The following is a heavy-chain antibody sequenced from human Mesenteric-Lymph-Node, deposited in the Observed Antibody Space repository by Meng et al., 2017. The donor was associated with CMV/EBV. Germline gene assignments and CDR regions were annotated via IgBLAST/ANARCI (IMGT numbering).Heavy chain of an antibody. J-gene: IGHJ5*02. CDR1: GASVSAYY. CDR2: VHYTGST. D-gene: IGHD2-15*01. Sequence: GSLRLSCTISGASVSAYYYTWIRQTPGKGLEWIGYVHYTGSTNYNPSLKSRLTVSLHTSKNMFSLNLTSVTAADTAVYYCARGGGGLNWFDPWGQGILVTVSS. V-gene: IGHV4-59*02. CDR3: ARGGGGLNWFDP.